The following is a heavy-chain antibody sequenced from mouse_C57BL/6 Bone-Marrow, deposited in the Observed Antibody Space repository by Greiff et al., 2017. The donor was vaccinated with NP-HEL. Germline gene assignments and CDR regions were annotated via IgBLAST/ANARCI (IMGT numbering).Heavy chain of an antibody. V-gene: IGHV1-63*01. D-gene: IGHD1-1*01. J-gene: IGHJ2*01. Sequence: VQLQQSGAELVRPGTSVKMSCKASGYTFTNYWIGWAKQRPGHGLEWIGDIYPGGGYTNYNEKFKGKATLTADKSSSTAYMQFSSLTSEDSAIYYCARVTTVSGHYYYFDYWGQGTTLTVSS. CDR3: ARVTTVSGHYYYFDY. CDR2: IYPGGGYT. CDR1: GYTFTNYW.